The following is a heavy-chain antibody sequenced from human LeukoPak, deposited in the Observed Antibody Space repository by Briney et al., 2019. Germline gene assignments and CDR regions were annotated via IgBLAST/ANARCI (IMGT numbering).Heavy chain of an antibody. J-gene: IGHJ4*02. CDR3: ATAMRYFDWLPTY. V-gene: IGHV1-24*01. CDR1: GYTLTELS. Sequence: ASVKVSFKVSGYTLTELSMHWVRQAPGKGGEWMGGFDPEDGETIYAQKFQGRVTMTEDTSTDTAYMELSSLRSEDTAVYSCATAMRYFDWLPTYWGQGTLVTVSS. D-gene: IGHD3-9*01. CDR2: FDPEDGET.